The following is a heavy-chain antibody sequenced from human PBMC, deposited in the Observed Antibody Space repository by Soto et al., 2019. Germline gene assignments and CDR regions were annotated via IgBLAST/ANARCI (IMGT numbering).Heavy chain of an antibody. CDR1: GGSIINNNFH. V-gene: IGHV4-39*01. Sequence: QVQLQESGPGLVKPSETLSLTCTVSGGSIINNNFHWGWSRQPPGKGLEWIASIYYTGNSYYNPSLKSRATMFVDTSKNQFSLILTSVTAADTAVYYCSRLPDGSPGDYWGQGTLVSVSS. CDR3: SRLPDGSPGDY. J-gene: IGHJ4*02. CDR2: IYYTGNS. D-gene: IGHD3-10*01.